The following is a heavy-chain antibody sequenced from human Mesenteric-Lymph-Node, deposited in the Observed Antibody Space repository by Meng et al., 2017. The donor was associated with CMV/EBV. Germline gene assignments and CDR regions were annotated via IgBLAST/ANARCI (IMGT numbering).Heavy chain of an antibody. CDR1: GYTFTSYG. V-gene: IGHV1-18*01. D-gene: IGHD3-3*01. CDR2: IIAYNGNT. J-gene: IGHJ6*02. Sequence: ASVKVSCKASGYTFTSYGIIWVRQAPGKGLEWMGWIIAYNGNTNYSQKLQGRGTMTTDTSTSTAYMELRSLRSEDTAVYYCARDPPRDFWSGYYLYYYGMDVWGQGTTVTVSS. CDR3: ARDPPRDFWSGYYLYYYGMDV.